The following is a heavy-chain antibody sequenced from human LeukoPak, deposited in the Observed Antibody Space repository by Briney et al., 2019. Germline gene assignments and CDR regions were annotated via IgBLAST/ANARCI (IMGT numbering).Heavy chain of an antibody. Sequence: ASVKVSCKASGYTFTSYDINWVRQATGQGLEWMGWMNPNSGNTGYAQKFQGRVTMTRNTSISTAYMELSSLRSEDTAVYYCARARGIQARDRRNWFDPWGQGTLVTVSS. CDR2: MNPNSGNT. J-gene: IGHJ5*02. D-gene: IGHD6-6*01. CDR1: GYTFTSYD. V-gene: IGHV1-8*01. CDR3: ARARGIQARDRRNWFDP.